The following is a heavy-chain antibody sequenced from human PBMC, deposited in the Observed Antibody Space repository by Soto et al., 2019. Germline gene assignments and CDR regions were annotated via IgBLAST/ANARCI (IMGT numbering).Heavy chain of an antibody. CDR3: AREAEGVLRFLEWLPYYYGMDV. CDR1: GGSISSYY. Sequence: SETLSLTCTVSGGSISSYYWSWIRQRAGKGLEWIGRIYTSGSTNYNPSLKSRVTMSVDTSKNQFSLKLSSVTAADTAVYYCAREAEGVLRFLEWLPYYYGMDVRGQGTTVTVSS. D-gene: IGHD3-3*01. CDR2: IYTSGST. V-gene: IGHV4-4*07. J-gene: IGHJ6*02.